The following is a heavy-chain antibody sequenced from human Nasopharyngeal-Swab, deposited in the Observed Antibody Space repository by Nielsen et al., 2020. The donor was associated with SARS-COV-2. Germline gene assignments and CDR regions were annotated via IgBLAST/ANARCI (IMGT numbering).Heavy chain of an antibody. CDR1: GYSFTSYS. D-gene: IGHD1-1*01. Sequence: GESLKISCKGSGYSFTSYSITWVRQMPGKGLEWMARVDPSDSYTNYSPSFQGHVTISADKSISTAYLQWSSLKASDTAMYYCARNPGRAWNDYWGQGTLVSVSS. J-gene: IGHJ4*02. CDR3: ARNPGRAWNDY. V-gene: IGHV5-10-1*01. CDR2: VDPSDSYT.